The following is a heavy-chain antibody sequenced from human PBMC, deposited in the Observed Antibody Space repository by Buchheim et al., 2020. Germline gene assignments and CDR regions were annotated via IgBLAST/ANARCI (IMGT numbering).Heavy chain of an antibody. V-gene: IGHV4-39*02. J-gene: IGHJ4*02. CDR1: GGSIGSATYY. CDR3: ARDFGY. CDR2: IKDSGST. Sequence: QLQLQESGPGLVRPSETLSLTCSVSGGSIGSATYYWGWFRQSPGKGREWIGSIKDSGSTFYNPSLTSRAAISAVTSKAQFSLNLNSVTAADTAVYYCARDFGYWGQGIL. D-gene: IGHD3-10*01.